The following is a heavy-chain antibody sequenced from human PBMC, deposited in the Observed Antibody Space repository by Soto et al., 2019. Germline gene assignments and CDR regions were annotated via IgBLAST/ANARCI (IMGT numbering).Heavy chain of an antibody. J-gene: IGHJ4*02. CDR2: ISGSGAST. CDR1: GFTFSSYA. CDR3: AKGRDGYNSYYFDY. V-gene: IGHV3-23*01. Sequence: GGSLRLSCAASGFTFSSYAMSWVRQAPGKGLEWVSAISGSGASTYYADSVKGRFTISRDNSKNTLYLQMNSLGAEDTAVYYCAKGRDGYNSYYFDYWCQGTLVTVSS. D-gene: IGHD5-12*01.